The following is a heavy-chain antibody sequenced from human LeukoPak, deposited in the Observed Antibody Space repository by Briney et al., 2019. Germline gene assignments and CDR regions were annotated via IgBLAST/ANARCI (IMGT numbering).Heavy chain of an antibody. J-gene: IGHJ6*03. CDR3: ARVAAAAGTLFYYYYYYMDV. D-gene: IGHD6-13*01. CDR1: GFTFSSYE. Sequence: GGSLRLSCAASGFTFSSYEMNWVRQAPGKGLEWVSYISSSGTTIYYADSVKGRFTISRDNAKNSLYLQMNSLRAEDTAVYYCARVAAAAGTLFYYYYYYMDVWGKGTTVTVSS. V-gene: IGHV3-48*03. CDR2: ISSSGTTI.